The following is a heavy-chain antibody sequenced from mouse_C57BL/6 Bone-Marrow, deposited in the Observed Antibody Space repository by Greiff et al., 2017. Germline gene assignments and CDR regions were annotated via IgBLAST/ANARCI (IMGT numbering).Heavy chain of an antibody. Sequence: EVMLVESEGGLVQPGSSMKLSCTASGFTFSDYYMAWVRQVPEKGLEWVANINYDGSSTYYLDSLKSRFIISRDNAKNILYLQMSSLKSEYTATYYCARDPMDYWGKGTSVTVSS. V-gene: IGHV5-16*01. CDR3: ARDPMDY. CDR1: GFTFSDYY. J-gene: IGHJ4*01. CDR2: INYDGSST.